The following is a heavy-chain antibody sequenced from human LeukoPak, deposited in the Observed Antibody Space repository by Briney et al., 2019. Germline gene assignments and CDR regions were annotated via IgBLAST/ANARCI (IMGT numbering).Heavy chain of an antibody. CDR1: GFTFSSFW. Sequence: GGSLRLSCAAAGFTFSSFWMSWVRRAPGKGLEWVANIKQDGSAEYYVDSVKGRFTISRDNAKNSLYLQMNSLGVEDTAVYYCARDIAVAGTFFDYWGQGTLVTVSS. J-gene: IGHJ4*02. D-gene: IGHD6-19*01. CDR2: IKQDGSAE. V-gene: IGHV3-7*03. CDR3: ARDIAVAGTFFDY.